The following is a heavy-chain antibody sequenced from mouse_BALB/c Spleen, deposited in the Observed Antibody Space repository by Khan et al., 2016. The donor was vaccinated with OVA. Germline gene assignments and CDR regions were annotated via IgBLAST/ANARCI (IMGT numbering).Heavy chain of an antibody. J-gene: IGHJ2*01. CDR2: ISYSGST. V-gene: IGHV3-2*02. D-gene: IGHD1-2*01. CDR1: GYSITSGYG. Sequence: EVKLEESGPGLVKPSQSLSLTCTVTGYSITSGYGWNWIRQFPGNKLEWMGYISYSGSTNYNPSHKSRISITRDTSKNQLFLQLNSVTTEDTATYYCARTARIKYWGQGTTLTVSS. CDR3: ARTARIKY.